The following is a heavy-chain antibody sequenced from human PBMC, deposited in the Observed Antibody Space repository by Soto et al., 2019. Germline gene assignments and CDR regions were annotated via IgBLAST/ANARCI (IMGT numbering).Heavy chain of an antibody. J-gene: IGHJ6*02. Sequence: GGSLRLSCSASGFTFSSYAMHWVRQAPGKGLEYVSAISSNGGSTYYADSVKGRFTISRDNSKNTLYLQMSSLKAEDTAVYYCVNGYCSSTSCYAPHYYYGMDVWGQGTTVTVSS. V-gene: IGHV3-64D*06. D-gene: IGHD2-2*01. CDR1: GFTFSSYA. CDR2: ISSNGGST. CDR3: VNGYCSSTSCYAPHYYYGMDV.